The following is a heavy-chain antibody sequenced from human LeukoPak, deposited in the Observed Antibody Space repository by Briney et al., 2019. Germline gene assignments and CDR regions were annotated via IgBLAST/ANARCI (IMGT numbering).Heavy chain of an antibody. Sequence: GGSLRLSCAASGFTFSSYAMSWVRQAPGKGLVWVSRISLDGRSTSYADSVKGRFTISRDNAKNTLYLQMNSLRAEDTAVYYCAFPRLSVAAQGGQGTLVTVSS. J-gene: IGHJ4*02. CDR3: AFPRLSVAAQ. D-gene: IGHD6-19*01. CDR2: ISLDGRST. V-gene: IGHV3-74*01. CDR1: GFTFSSYA.